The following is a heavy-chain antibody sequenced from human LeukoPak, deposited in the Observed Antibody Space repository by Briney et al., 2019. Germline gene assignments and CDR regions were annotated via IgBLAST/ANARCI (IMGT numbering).Heavy chain of an antibody. D-gene: IGHD3-10*01. V-gene: IGHV7-4-1*02. CDR1: GYTFTSYD. CDR3: AREGHGSGFYYYYGMDV. J-gene: IGHJ6*02. CDR2: INTNTGNP. Sequence: ASVKVSCKASGYTFTSYDINWVRQATGQGLEWMGWINTNTGNPTYAQGFTGRFVFSLDTSVSTAYLQISSLKAEDTAVYYCAREGHGSGFYYYYGMDVWGQGTTVTVSS.